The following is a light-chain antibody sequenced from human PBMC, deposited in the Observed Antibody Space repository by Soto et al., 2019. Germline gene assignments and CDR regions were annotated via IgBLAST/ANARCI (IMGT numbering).Light chain of an antibody. J-gene: IGKJ5*01. Sequence: EIVLTQSPGTLSLSTGERATLSFMASQTVSSSFLAWYQQTPGQAPRLLIYAASTRATGIPARFSGSGSGTEFTLTISSLQSEDFAVYYCQHYHGWPITFGQGTRLEIK. CDR3: QHYHGWPIT. CDR1: QTVSSS. V-gene: IGKV3-15*01. CDR2: AAS.